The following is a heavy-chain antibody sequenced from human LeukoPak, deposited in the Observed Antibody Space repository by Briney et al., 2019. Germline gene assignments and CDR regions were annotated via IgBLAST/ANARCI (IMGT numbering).Heavy chain of an antibody. D-gene: IGHD2-15*01. CDR3: ARVYSPSPGLAGGYMDV. J-gene: IGHJ6*04. V-gene: IGHV3-66*01. Sequence: GGSLTLSCAPSGFFVSNNYLSWVRQAPDKGLEWVSVIYGDGSTYYIDSVRGRFTISRDNFKNIIYLQMNSLRAEDTAVYYCARVYSPSPGLAGGYMDVWGKGTTVTISS. CDR2: IYGDGST. CDR1: GFFVSNNY.